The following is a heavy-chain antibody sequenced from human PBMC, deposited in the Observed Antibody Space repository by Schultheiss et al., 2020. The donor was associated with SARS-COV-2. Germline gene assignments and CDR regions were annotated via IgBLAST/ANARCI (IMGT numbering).Heavy chain of an antibody. J-gene: IGHJ3*02. D-gene: IGHD6-6*01. Sequence: SETLSLTCAVSGYSISSGYYWSWIRQPPGKGLEWIEEINHSGSTNYNPSLKSRVTISVDTSKNQFSLKLSSVTAADTAVYYCARDSSSSGHGAFDIWGQGTMVTVSS. CDR3: ARDSSSSGHGAFDI. CDR2: INHSGST. V-gene: IGHV4-38-2*01. CDR1: GYSISSGYY.